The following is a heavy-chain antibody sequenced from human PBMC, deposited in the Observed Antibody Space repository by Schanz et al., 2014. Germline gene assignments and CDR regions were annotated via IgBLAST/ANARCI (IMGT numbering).Heavy chain of an antibody. CDR3: ARDGGRDGYNLAFDV. D-gene: IGHD5-12*01. CDR1: GFTFSTYW. V-gene: IGHV3-7*03. Sequence: EVQLVESGGGLVQPGGSLRLSCAASGFTFSTYWMSWVRQAPGKGLEWVANIKQDESERSYVDSVKGRFTISRDNAKNSLYLQMNSLRAEDTAVYFCARDGGRDGYNLAFDVWGQGTLVTVSS. CDR2: IKQDESER. J-gene: IGHJ3*01.